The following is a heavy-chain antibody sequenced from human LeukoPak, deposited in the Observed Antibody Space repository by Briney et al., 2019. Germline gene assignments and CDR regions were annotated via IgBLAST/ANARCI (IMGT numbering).Heavy chain of an antibody. CDR3: ARMVGDYWAYYYYYYMDV. CDR1: GFTFSNYW. CDR2: IKQDGSEK. D-gene: IGHD4-17*01. J-gene: IGHJ6*03. V-gene: IGHV3-7*01. Sequence: GGSLRLSCAASGFTFSNYWMSWVRQAPGKGLEWVANIKQDGSEKYYVGSVKGRFTISRDNAKNSLYLQMNSLRAEDTAVYYCARMVGDYWAYYYYYYMDVRGKGTTVTVSS.